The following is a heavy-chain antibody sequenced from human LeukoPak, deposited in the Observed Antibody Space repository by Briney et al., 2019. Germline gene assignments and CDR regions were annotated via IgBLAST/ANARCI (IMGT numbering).Heavy chain of an antibody. J-gene: IGHJ6*03. CDR1: GGSFSGYY. Sequence: SETLSLTCAVYGGSFSGYYRSWIRQPPGKGLEWIGEINHSGSTNYNPSLKSRVTISVDTSKNQFSLKLSSVTAADTAVYYCARVLAIRDYYYYYMDVWGKGTTVTVSS. CDR2: INHSGST. CDR3: ARVLAIRDYYYYYMDV. D-gene: IGHD2-21*01. V-gene: IGHV4-34*01.